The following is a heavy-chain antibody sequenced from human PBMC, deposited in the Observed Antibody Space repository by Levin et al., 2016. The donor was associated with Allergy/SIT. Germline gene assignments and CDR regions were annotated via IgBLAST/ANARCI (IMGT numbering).Heavy chain of an antibody. Sequence: SETLSLTCDVSGVSISNNPWWTWVRQPPGKGLEWIGEISRTGNINYNPSFRSRVTISVDTSKNQFSLKLSSVTAADTAVYYCASGGWLQSFDYWGQGTLVTVSS. CDR2: ISRTGNI. CDR1: GVSISNNPW. V-gene: IGHV4-4*02. CDR3: ASGGWLQSFDY. D-gene: IGHD5-24*01. J-gene: IGHJ4*02.